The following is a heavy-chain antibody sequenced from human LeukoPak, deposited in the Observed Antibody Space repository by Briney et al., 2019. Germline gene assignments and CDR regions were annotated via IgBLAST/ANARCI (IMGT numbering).Heavy chain of an antibody. V-gene: IGHV1-8*01. Sequence: ASVKLSCKASRYTFTSYDINWVRQATGQGLEWMGWMNPNSGNTGYAQKFQGRVTMTRNTSISTAYMELSSLRSEDTAVYYCARGSRAHNGAFDIWGQGTMVTVSS. CDR1: RYTFTSYD. CDR3: ARGSRAHNGAFDI. J-gene: IGHJ3*02. CDR2: MNPNSGNT. D-gene: IGHD2-8*01.